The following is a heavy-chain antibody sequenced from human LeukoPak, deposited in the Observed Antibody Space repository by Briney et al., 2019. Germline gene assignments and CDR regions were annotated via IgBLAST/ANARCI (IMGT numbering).Heavy chain of an antibody. J-gene: IGHJ4*02. D-gene: IGHD4-23*01. CDR2: ISSSSSTI. V-gene: IGHV3-48*01. CDR3: ARDQYGGFDY. Sequence: GGSLRLSCAASGFTFSSYSMNWVRQAPGKGLEWVSYISSSSSTIYYADSVKGRFTISRDNSRNTLYLQMNSLRAEDTAVYYCARDQYGGFDYWGQGTLLTVSS. CDR1: GFTFSSYS.